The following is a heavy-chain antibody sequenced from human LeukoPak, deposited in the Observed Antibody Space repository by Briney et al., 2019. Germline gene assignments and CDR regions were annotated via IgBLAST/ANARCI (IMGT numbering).Heavy chain of an antibody. V-gene: IGHV4-59*01. CDR3: AMSIAAAGMDY. Sequence: SETLSLTCTVSGGSISSYYWSWIRQPPEKGLEWIGYIYYSGSTNYNPSLKSRVTISVDTSKNQFSLKLSSVTAADTAVYYCAMSIAAAGMDYWGQGTLVTVSS. D-gene: IGHD6-13*01. CDR1: GGSISSYY. CDR2: IYYSGST. J-gene: IGHJ4*02.